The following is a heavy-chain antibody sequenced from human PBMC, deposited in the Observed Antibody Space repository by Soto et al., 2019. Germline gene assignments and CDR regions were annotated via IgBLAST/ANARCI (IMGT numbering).Heavy chain of an antibody. D-gene: IGHD6-19*01. CDR2: ISGSGGST. Sequence: PGGSLRLSCAAPGFTFSSYAMSWVRQAPGKGLEWVSAISGSGGSTYYADSVKGRFTISRDNSKNTLYLQMNSLRAEDTAVYYCAKDQVAEPYYGMDVWGQGTTVTVSS. J-gene: IGHJ6*02. CDR1: GFTFSSYA. CDR3: AKDQVAEPYYGMDV. V-gene: IGHV3-23*01.